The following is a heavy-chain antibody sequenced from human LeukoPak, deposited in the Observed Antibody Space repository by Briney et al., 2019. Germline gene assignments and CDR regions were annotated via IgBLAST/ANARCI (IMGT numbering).Heavy chain of an antibody. D-gene: IGHD5-12*01. Sequence: PSETLSLTCTVSGGSISSSSYYWGWIRQPPGKGLEWIGYIYYSGSTNYNPSLKSRVTISVDTSKNQFSLKLSSVTAADTAVYYCARGFSGYDGAFDIWGQGIMVTVSS. V-gene: IGHV4-61*05. J-gene: IGHJ3*02. CDR3: ARGFSGYDGAFDI. CDR2: IYYSGST. CDR1: GGSISSSSYY.